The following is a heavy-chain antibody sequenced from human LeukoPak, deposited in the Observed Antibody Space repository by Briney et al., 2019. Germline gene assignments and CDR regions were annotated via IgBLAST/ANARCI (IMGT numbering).Heavy chain of an antibody. CDR3: ARGVYIAAAQYGY. D-gene: IGHD6-13*01. CDR2: IYSSGTT. J-gene: IGHJ4*02. CDR1: GGSISSYY. V-gene: IGHV4-59*01. Sequence: SGTLSLTCTVSGGSISSYYWSWIRQPPGKGLEWIGYIYSSGTTNYNPSLKSRVTISVDTSKNQFTLKLSSVTAADTAVYYCARGVYIAAAQYGYWGQGTLVTVSS.